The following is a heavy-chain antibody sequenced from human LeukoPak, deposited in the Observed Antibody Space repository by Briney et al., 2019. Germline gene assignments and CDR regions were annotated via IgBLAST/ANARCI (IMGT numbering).Heavy chain of an antibody. D-gene: IGHD3-22*01. CDR3: AKDRDSSGYWASYTDAAFDI. J-gene: IGHJ3*02. CDR2: ISGSGGST. Sequence: GGSLRLSCAASGFTFSSYAMSWVRQAPGKGPEWVSAISGSGGSTYYADSVKGLFTISRDNSKNTLYLQMNSLRAEDTAVYYCAKDRDSSGYWASYTDAAFDIWGQGTMVTVSS. CDR1: GFTFSSYA. V-gene: IGHV3-23*01.